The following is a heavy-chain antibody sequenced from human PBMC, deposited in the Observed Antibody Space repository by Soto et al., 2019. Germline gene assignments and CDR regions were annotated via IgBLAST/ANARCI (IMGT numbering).Heavy chain of an antibody. V-gene: IGHV4-59*01. CDR3: ARARRNGYNSLPLPFDF. D-gene: IGHD5-12*01. J-gene: IGHJ4*02. Sequence: QVQLQESGPGLVKPSETLSLTCSVSGGSISSYYWSWIRQPPGKGLDWIGYIYYSGSTTYNPSLKSRVTIPVDTSKNHFSLRLSSVTAADTAVYYCARARRNGYNSLPLPFDFWGQGTLVTVSS. CDR1: GGSISSYY. CDR2: IYYSGST.